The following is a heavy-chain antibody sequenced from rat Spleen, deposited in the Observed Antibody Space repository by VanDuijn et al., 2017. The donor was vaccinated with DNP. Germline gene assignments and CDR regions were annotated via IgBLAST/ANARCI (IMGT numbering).Heavy chain of an antibody. Sequence: EVKLVESGGGLVQPGRSLKLSCAASGFTFSNYGMAWVRQAPKKGLEWVASISASGGSTSYRDSVKGRFTISRDDAKSTLYLQMNSLRSEDTATYFCARLLTGSFDYWGQGVMVSVPS. D-gene: IGHD5-1*01. CDR2: ISASGGST. V-gene: IGHV5S13*01. CDR3: ARLLTGSFDY. CDR1: GFTFSNYG. J-gene: IGHJ2*01.